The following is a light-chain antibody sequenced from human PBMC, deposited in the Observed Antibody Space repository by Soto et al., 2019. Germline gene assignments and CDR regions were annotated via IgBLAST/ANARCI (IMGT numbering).Light chain of an antibody. J-gene: IGLJ2*01. CDR2: GGS. Sequence: QSALTQPASVSGSPGQSITISCTGTSSDVGRYNLVSWYQQHPGKAPKLMIYGGSKRPSGVSNRFSGSKSGNTASLTISGLQAEDEADYYCCSYAGSSTVVFGGGTKLTVL. CDR3: CSYAGSSTVV. CDR1: SSDVGRYNL. V-gene: IGLV2-23*01.